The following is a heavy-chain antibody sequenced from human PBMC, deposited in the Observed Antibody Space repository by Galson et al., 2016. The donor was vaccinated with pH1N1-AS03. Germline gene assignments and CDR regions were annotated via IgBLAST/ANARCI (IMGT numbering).Heavy chain of an antibody. Sequence: SVKVSCKASGYTFTRHHMHWVRQAPGQGLEWMGIIYPTGDGKNYAQKFQGRVTMTRDTSTSTFYMELSSLISDDTALYFCSGDSGGWVVDFWGQGTEVTVSS. CDR3: SGDSGGWVVDF. CDR1: GYTFTRHH. CDR2: IYPTGDGK. J-gene: IGHJ3*01. V-gene: IGHV1-46*01. D-gene: IGHD6-19*01.